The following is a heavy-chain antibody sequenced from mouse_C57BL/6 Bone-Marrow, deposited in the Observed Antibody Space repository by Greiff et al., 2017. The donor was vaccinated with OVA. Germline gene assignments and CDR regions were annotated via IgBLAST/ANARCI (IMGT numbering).Heavy chain of an antibody. CDR1: GFTFSSYA. J-gene: IGHJ3*01. CDR3: ARDWFYYYGSSYWFAY. V-gene: IGHV5-4*01. D-gene: IGHD1-1*01. CDR2: ISDGGSYT. Sequence: EVMLVESGGGLVKPGGSLKLSCAASGFTFSSYAMSWVRQTPEKRLAWVATISDGGSYTYYPDNVKGRFTISRDNAKNNLYLQMSHLKSEDTAMYYCARDWFYYYGSSYWFAYGGQGTLVTVSA.